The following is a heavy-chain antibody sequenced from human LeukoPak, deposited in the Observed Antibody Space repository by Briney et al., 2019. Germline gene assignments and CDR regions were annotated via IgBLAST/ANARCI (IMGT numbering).Heavy chain of an antibody. CDR3: ARDQPTYYDFWSGPPEGWFDP. D-gene: IGHD3-3*01. V-gene: IGHV4-34*01. CDR1: GGSFSGYY. CDR2: INHSGST. Sequence: PSETLSLTCAVYGGSFSGYYWSWIRQPPGKGLEWIGEINHSGSTNYHPSLKSRVTISVDTSKNQFSLKLSSVTAADTPVYYFARDQPTYYDFWSGPPEGWFDPWGQGTLVTVSS. J-gene: IGHJ5*02.